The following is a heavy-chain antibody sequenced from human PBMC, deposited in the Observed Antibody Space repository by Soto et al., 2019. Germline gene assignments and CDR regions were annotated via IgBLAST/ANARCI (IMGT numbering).Heavy chain of an antibody. V-gene: IGHV3-9*01. CDR3: ANLGYSSGWYGVDY. CDR1: GFTFDDYA. D-gene: IGHD6-19*01. CDR2: ISWNSGSI. J-gene: IGHJ4*02. Sequence: GGSLRLSCAASGFTFDDYAMHWVRQAPGKGLEWVSGISWNSGSIGCADSVRGRFTISRDNAKKSLYLQMNSLRAEDTALYYCANLGYSSGWYGVDYWGQGTLVTVSS.